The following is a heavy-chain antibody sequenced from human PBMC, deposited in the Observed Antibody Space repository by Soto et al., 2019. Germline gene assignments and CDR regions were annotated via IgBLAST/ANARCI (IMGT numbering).Heavy chain of an antibody. CDR1: GFTVSSNY. CDR3: ARGAMGQDGYNRYYFDY. CDR2: IYSGGST. D-gene: IGHD5-12*01. V-gene: IGHV3-53*01. J-gene: IGHJ4*02. Sequence: EVQLVESGGGLVQPGGSLRLSCAASGFTVSSNYMSWVRQAPGKGLEWVSVIYSGGSTYYADSVKGRFTISRDNSKNTLYLQMNSLRAEDTAVYYCARGAMGQDGYNRYYFDYWGQGTLVTVSS.